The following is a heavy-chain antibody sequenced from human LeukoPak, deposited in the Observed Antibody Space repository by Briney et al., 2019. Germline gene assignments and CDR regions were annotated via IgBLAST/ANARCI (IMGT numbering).Heavy chain of an antibody. CDR2: IYTSGST. V-gene: IGHV4-61*02. CDR1: GGSISSSSYY. Sequence: SETLSLTCTVSGGSISSSSYYWGWIRQPAGKGLEWIGRIYTSGSTNYNPSLKSRVTISLDTSKNHFSLKLNSVTATDTAVYYCAREVITMVRGVDYWGQGILVTVSS. D-gene: IGHD3-10*01. CDR3: AREVITMVRGVDY. J-gene: IGHJ4*02.